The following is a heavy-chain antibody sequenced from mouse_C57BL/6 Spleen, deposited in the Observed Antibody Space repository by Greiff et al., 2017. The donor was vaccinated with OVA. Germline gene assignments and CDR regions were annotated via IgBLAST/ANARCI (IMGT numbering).Heavy chain of an antibody. J-gene: IGHJ4*01. CDR1: GYSFTSYY. D-gene: IGHD4-1*01. CDR3: ARLETGYYYAMDY. Sequence: QVQLQQSGPELVKPGASVKISCKASGYSFTSYYIHWVKQRPGQGLEWIGWIYPGSGNTKYNEKFKGKATLTADTSSSTAYMQLSSLTSEDSAVYYCARLETGYYYAMDYWGQGTSVTVSS. V-gene: IGHV1-66*01. CDR2: IYPGSGNT.